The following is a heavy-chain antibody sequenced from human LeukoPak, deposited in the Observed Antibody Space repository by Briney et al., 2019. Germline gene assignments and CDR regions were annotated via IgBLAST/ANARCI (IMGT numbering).Heavy chain of an antibody. Sequence: GGSLRLSCAASGFTFSNAWMSWVRQAPGKGLEWVGRIKSKTDGGTTDYAAPVKGRFTISRDDSKNTLYLQMNSLKTEDTAVYYCTTDLDVRWELRRNFDYWGQGTLVTVPS. V-gene: IGHV3-15*01. CDR3: TTDLDVRWELRRNFDY. D-gene: IGHD1-26*01. J-gene: IGHJ4*02. CDR2: IKSKTDGGTT. CDR1: GFTFSNAW.